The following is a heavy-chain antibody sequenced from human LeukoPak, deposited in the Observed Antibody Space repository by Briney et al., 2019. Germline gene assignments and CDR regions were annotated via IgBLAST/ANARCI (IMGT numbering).Heavy chain of an antibody. CDR1: GGSFSGYY. Sequence: SETLSLTCAVYGGSFSGYYWSWIRQPPGKGLEWIGEINHGGSTNYNPSLKSRVTISVDTSKNQFSLKLSSVTAADTAVYYCARGAIAVAGVFWYWGQGTLVTVSS. CDR2: INHGGST. CDR3: ARGAIAVAGVFWY. D-gene: IGHD6-19*01. V-gene: IGHV4-34*01. J-gene: IGHJ4*02.